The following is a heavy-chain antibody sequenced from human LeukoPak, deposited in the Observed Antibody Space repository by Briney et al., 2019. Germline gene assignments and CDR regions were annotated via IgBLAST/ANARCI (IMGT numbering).Heavy chain of an antibody. CDR3: ARGRKWLRSYYFDY. J-gene: IGHJ4*02. Sequence: PSQTLSLTCAVYGGSFSGHYWSWIRQPPGKVLEWIGEINHSGSTNYNPSLKSRVTISVDTSKNQFSLKLSPVTAADTAVYYCARGRKWLRSYYFDYWGQGTLVTVSS. V-gene: IGHV4-34*01. D-gene: IGHD5-12*01. CDR2: INHSGST. CDR1: GGSFSGHY.